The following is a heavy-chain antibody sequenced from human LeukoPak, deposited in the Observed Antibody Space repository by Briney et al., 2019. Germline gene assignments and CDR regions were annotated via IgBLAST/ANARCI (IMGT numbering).Heavy chain of an antibody. Sequence: GASEKVSCKASGYTFTSYGIRWVRQPPGQGLEWMGWLSAYNGNTNYAQKPQERVTMTKDTSTSTAYMELRSLRSDDTAVYYCARDRAAGKRVYNWGQGALVTVSP. D-gene: IGHD6-13*01. CDR2: LSAYNGNT. V-gene: IGHV1-18*01. CDR3: ARDRAAGKRVYN. CDR1: GYTFTSYG. J-gene: IGHJ1*01.